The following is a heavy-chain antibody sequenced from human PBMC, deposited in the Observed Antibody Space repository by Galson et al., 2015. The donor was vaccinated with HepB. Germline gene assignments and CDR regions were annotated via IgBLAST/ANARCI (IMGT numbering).Heavy chain of an antibody. J-gene: IGHJ4*02. CDR1: GFTFSDYA. D-gene: IGHD1-1*01. V-gene: IGHV3-30-3*01. Sequence: SLRLSCAASGFTFSDYAMHWVRQAPGEGLEWVAAISHNGYHIHYADSVEGRFTISRDNSRNTLYVQMSNLRVEDSCLYYCARSRPLERRFDSWGQGILVTVSS. CDR2: ISHNGYHI. CDR3: ARSRPLERRFDS.